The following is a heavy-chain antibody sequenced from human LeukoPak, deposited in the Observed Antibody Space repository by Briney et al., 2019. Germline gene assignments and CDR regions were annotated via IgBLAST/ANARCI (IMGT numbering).Heavy chain of an antibody. CDR2: IYSGGST. D-gene: IGHD1-1*01. CDR3: ARAPIATTGSEYNYYALDV. V-gene: IGHV3-66*01. CDR1: GFTVSSNY. Sequence: GSLRLSCAASGFTVSSNYMSWVRQAPGKGLEWVSVIYSGGSTYYADSVKARFTISRDNSKNSVYLQMNSLRAEDTAVYYCARAPIATTGSEYNYYALDVWGQGTTVTVSS. J-gene: IGHJ6*02.